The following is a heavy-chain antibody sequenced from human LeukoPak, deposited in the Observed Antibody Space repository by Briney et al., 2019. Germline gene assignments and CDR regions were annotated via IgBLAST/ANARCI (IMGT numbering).Heavy chain of an antibody. J-gene: IGHJ6*02. CDR3: ARVLWFGGPYGMDV. Sequence: PSQTLSLTCTVSGGSISSGSYYWSWIRQPAGKGLEWIGRIYTSGSTNYNPSLKRRVTISVDTSKNQFSLKLSSVTAADTAVYYCARVLWFGGPYGMDVWGQGTTVTVSS. D-gene: IGHD3-10*01. CDR1: GGSISSGSYY. CDR2: IYTSGST. V-gene: IGHV4-61*02.